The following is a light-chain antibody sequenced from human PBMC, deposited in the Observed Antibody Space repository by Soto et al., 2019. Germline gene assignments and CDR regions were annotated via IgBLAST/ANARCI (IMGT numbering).Light chain of an antibody. J-gene: IGLJ3*02. Sequence: QSALTQPRSVSGSPGQSVTISCTGTSNDVGGYKYVSWYQQHPGKAPKLMIYDVTKRPAGVPDRFSGSKSGNTASLTISGLQTEDEADYSCCSYAGDYTWVFGGGTQLTVL. V-gene: IGLV2-11*01. CDR2: DVT. CDR3: CSYAGDYTWV. CDR1: SNDVGGYKY.